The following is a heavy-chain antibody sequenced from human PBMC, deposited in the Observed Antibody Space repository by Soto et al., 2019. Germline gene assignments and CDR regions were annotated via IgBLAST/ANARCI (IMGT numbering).Heavy chain of an antibody. CDR1: GDSISSPDYY. D-gene: IGHD3-16*01. J-gene: IGHJ5*01. CDR3: ARVTFTPNWFDS. V-gene: IGHV4-30-4*01. CDR2: VYYRGSI. Sequence: SETLSLTCTVSGDSISSPDYYWSWIRQAPVKGLELIAYVYYRGSIYYTPSFESRVSISIDTSKNQFSLRLTSVTAADSAVYFCARVTFTPNWFDSWGQGSLVTVSS.